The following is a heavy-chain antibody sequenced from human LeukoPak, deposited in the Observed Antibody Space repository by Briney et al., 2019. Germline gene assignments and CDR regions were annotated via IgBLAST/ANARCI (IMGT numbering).Heavy chain of an antibody. CDR1: GFTFDDYA. Sequence: GGSLRLSCAASGFTFDDYAMHWVRQAPGKGLEWVSGISWNSGSIGYADSVKGRFTISRDNAKNSLYLQMNSLRAEDTAIYYCVRDFRSADYWGQGTLVTVSS. V-gene: IGHV3-9*01. J-gene: IGHJ4*02. CDR3: VRDFRSADY. CDR2: ISWNSGSI.